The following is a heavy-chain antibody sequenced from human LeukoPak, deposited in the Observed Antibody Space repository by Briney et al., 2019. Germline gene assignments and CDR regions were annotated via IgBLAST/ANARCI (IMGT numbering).Heavy chain of an antibody. Sequence: GGSLRLSCAASGFTFSSYEMNWVCQAPGKGLEWVSSISSSGSHMYYADSVKGRFTISRDNAKNSLYLQMNSLRAEDTAVYYCARLTFGGVIGFDYWGQGTLVTVSS. CDR1: GFTFSSYE. CDR3: ARLTFGGVIGFDY. CDR2: ISSSGSHM. V-gene: IGHV3-21*01. D-gene: IGHD3-16*02. J-gene: IGHJ4*02.